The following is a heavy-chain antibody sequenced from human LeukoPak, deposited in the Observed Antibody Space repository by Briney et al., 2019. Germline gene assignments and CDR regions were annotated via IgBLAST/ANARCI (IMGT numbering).Heavy chain of an antibody. Sequence: PGGSLRLSCAASGFTFSNYAMTWVRQAPGKGLEWVSSIGGDGTGPYYADSVTGRFVISKDNSKNTLSLQMDNLRAEDTATYYCGKDSVPLNGIYDPSDIRGQRTLVTVSS. D-gene: IGHD5-12*01. V-gene: IGHV3-23*01. J-gene: IGHJ3*02. CDR1: GFTFSNYA. CDR2: IGGDGTGP. CDR3: GKDSVPLNGIYDPSDI.